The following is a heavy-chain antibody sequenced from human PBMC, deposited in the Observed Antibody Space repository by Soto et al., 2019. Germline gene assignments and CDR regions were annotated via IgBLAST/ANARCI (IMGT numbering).Heavy chain of an antibody. J-gene: IGHJ5*02. CDR2: ISSSSSYI. Sequence: KPGGSLRLSCAASGFTFSSYSINWVRQAPGKGLEWVSSISSSSSYIYYADSARGRFTISRDNAKNSLYLQMNSLRAEDTAVYYCARVVVPAAMKNWFDPWGQGTLVTVSS. V-gene: IGHV3-21*01. D-gene: IGHD2-2*01. CDR3: ARVVVPAAMKNWFDP. CDR1: GFTFSSYS.